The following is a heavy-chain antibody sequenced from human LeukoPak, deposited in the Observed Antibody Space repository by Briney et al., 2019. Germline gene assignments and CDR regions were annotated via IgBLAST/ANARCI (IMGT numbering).Heavy chain of an antibody. V-gene: IGHV3-7*01. CDR2: IKQDGSEK. CDR3: ASVIDVNAFDF. Sequence: GGSLRLSCAASGFTFSSYWMSWVRQAPGKGLEWVANIKQDGSEKYYVDSVKGRFTISRDSAKNSLYLQMNSLRAEDTALYYCASVIDVNAFDFWGQGTMVTVSS. J-gene: IGHJ3*01. CDR1: GFTFSSYW.